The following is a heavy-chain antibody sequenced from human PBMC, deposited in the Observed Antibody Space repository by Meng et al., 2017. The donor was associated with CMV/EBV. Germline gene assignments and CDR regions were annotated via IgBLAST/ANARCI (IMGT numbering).Heavy chain of an antibody. CDR3: ARDWVVPAALDY. J-gene: IGHJ4*02. CDR1: GYTFTGYY. V-gene: IGHV1-2*02. CDR2: INPNSGGT. Sequence: ASVKVSCKASGYTFTGYYMHWVRQAPGQGLEWMGWINPNSGGTNYAQKFQGRVTMTRDTSISAAYMELSRLRSDDTAVYYCARDWVVPAALDYWGQGTLVTVSS. D-gene: IGHD2-2*01.